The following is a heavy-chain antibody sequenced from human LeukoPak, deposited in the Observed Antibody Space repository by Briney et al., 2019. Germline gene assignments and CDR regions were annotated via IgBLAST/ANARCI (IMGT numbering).Heavy chain of an antibody. CDR1: GFTFSSYW. V-gene: IGHV3-74*01. D-gene: IGHD5-24*01. J-gene: IGHJ3*02. Sequence: GGSLRLSCAASGFTFSSYWMHWVRQAPGKGLVWVSRINSDGSSTSYAGSVKGRFTISRDNAKNTLYLQMNSLRAEDTAVYYCAREVRDGYKDDAFDIWGQGTMVTVSS. CDR3: AREVRDGYKDDAFDI. CDR2: INSDGSST.